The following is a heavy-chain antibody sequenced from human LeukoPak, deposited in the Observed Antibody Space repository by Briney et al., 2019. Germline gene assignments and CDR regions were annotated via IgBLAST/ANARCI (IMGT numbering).Heavy chain of an antibody. CDR2: IRYDGGQT. V-gene: IGHV3-7*01. CDR3: ARYNDIAVGDSFDV. J-gene: IGHJ3*01. Sequence: GGSLRLSGAASGFSFNREWMVWFGQAPGKGLEWVATIRYDGGQTMYLDSLRGRFTISMDNARSSLYLQMNSLRVEDTAVYYCARYNDIAVGDSFDVWGQGTKVTVSS. CDR1: GFSFNREW. D-gene: IGHD2-15*01.